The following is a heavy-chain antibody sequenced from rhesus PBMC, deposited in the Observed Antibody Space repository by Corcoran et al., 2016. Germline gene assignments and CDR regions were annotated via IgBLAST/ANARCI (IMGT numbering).Heavy chain of an antibody. D-gene: IGHD2-15*01. CDR2: ISYYGSKK. Sequence: EVQLVESGGGLVQSGGSPSLSCAAFGFTFSSYGKHCVCLAPGKGPELVAVISYYGSKKYYADFVKNRFTISSDMSKNMLYLKMNNLELEYTGVYYCVSDYRCYCSFICCRADYGLDSSSQGVV. J-gene: IGHJ6*01. V-gene: IGHV3-54*02. CDR3: VSDYRCYCSFICCRADYGLDS. CDR1: GFTFSSYG.